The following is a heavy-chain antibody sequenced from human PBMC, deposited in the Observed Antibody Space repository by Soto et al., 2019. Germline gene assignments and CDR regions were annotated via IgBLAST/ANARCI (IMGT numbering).Heavy chain of an antibody. Sequence: GGSVRLSCAASGFTFSSYSMNWVRQAPGKGLEWVSSISSSSSYIYYADSVKGRFTISRDNAKNSLYLQMNSLRAEDTAVYYCARALTAPPGGYYYGMDVWGPGTTLTVSS. D-gene: IGHD3-10*01. V-gene: IGHV3-21*01. J-gene: IGHJ6*02. CDR1: GFTFSSYS. CDR3: ARALTAPPGGYYYGMDV. CDR2: ISSSSSYI.